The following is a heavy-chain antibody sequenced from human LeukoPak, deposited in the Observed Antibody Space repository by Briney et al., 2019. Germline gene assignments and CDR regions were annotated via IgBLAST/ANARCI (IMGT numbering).Heavy chain of an antibody. D-gene: IGHD4-17*01. V-gene: IGHV3-11*01. J-gene: IGHJ4*02. CDR2: ISSSGSTI. Sequence: PGGSLRLSCAASGFTFSDYYMSWIRQAPGKGLEWVSYISSSGSTIYYADSVKGRFTISRDNAKNSLYLQMNSLRAEDTAVYYCAKDRSPWVYGDYFPLDYWGQGTLVTVSS. CDR3: AKDRSPWVYGDYFPLDY. CDR1: GFTFSDYY.